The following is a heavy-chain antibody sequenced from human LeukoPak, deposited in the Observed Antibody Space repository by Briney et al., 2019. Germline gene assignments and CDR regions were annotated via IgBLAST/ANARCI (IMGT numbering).Heavy chain of an antibody. CDR2: ISYDGSNK. CDR1: GFTFSSYA. CDR3: AKDAGPGRWLQSRGFDY. D-gene: IGHD5-24*01. V-gene: IGHV3-30-3*01. J-gene: IGHJ4*02. Sequence: GRSLRLSCAASGFTFSSYAMHWVRQAPGKGLEWVAVISYDGSNKYYADSVKGRFTISRDNSKNTLYLQMNSLRAEDTAVYYCAKDAGPGRWLQSRGFDYWGQGTLVTVSS.